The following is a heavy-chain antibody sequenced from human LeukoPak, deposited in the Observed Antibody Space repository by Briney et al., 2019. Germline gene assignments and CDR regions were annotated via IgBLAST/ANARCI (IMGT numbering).Heavy chain of an antibody. D-gene: IGHD2-21*02. CDR2: ISAYNGNT. V-gene: IGHV1-18*04. CDR1: GYTFTAYY. Sequence: ASVKVSCKASGYTFTAYYIHWVRQAPGQGLEWMGWISAYNGNTNYAQKLQGRVTMTTDTSTSTAYMELRSLRSDDTAVYYCARDSGCGGDCYTIDYWGQGTLVTVSS. J-gene: IGHJ4*02. CDR3: ARDSGCGGDCYTIDY.